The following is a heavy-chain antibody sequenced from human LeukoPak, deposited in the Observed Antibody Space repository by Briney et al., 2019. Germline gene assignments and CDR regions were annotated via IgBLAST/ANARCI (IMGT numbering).Heavy chain of an antibody. Sequence: SETPPLTCSVSGGSINGYYWSWIRRPPGQTLEWIGYIYSSGSTNYNPSLQSRVTMSVDTSMNQFSLRLSSVTAADTAVYYCARFTYTTRPSDVWGKGTTVTVSS. CDR1: GGSINGYY. V-gene: IGHV4-4*09. CDR2: IYSSGST. CDR3: ARFTYTTRPSDV. D-gene: IGHD3-16*01. J-gene: IGHJ6*04.